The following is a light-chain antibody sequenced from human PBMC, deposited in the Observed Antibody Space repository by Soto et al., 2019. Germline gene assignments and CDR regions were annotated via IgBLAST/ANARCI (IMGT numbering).Light chain of an antibody. CDR3: QQYGSSPPIT. J-gene: IGKJ5*01. V-gene: IGKV3-20*01. CDR1: QSVSSSY. Sequence: EIVLTQSPGTLSLSPGERATLSCRASQSVSSSYLAWYQQKPGHAPRLLIYGASSRATGIPDRFSGSGSGTDFTLTISSLEPEDFAVYYCQQYGSSPPITFGQGTRLEIK. CDR2: GAS.